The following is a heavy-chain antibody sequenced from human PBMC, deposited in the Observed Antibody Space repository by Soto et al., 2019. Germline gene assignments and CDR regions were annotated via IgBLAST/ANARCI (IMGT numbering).Heavy chain of an antibody. J-gene: IGHJ3*02. CDR3: ARDDGLSSTNVKAFDI. V-gene: IGHV3-21*01. Sequence: GGSLRLSCAASGFTFSRYYVNWVRQAPGKGLEWVSSISTTSTYTHYADSLKGRFTISRDNAKKLLYLQMDSLRAEDTAVYYCARDDGLSSTNVKAFDIWGQGTKVTVSS. CDR1: GFTFSRYY. CDR2: ISTTSTYT. D-gene: IGHD2-2*01.